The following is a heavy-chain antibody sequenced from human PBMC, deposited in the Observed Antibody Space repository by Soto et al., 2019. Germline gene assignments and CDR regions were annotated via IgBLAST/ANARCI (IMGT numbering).Heavy chain of an antibody. Sequence: ASVKVSCKASGYTFSSYAIHWVRQAPGQRPEWMGWINTANGNTKYSENFQGRATITKDTSASTAYMELSSLGSDDTAVYFCARAEDDCSTARCYMIFYWGQGTQVTVSS. D-gene: IGHD2-2*02. J-gene: IGHJ4*02. CDR3: ARAEDDCSTARCYMIFY. V-gene: IGHV1-3*04. CDR1: GYTFSSYA. CDR2: INTANGNT.